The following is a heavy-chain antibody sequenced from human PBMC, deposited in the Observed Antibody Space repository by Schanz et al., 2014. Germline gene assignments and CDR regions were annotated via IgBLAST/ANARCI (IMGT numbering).Heavy chain of an antibody. J-gene: IGHJ5*02. D-gene: IGHD1-1*01. CDR3: ARGRVLES. Sequence: VQVVQSGGGLVKPGGSLRLSCAASGFVFGDYYMTWIRQAPGKGLEWVSAISGSGGSTYYADSVKGRFTISRDSSKNTLYLQMNSLRPEDTAIYYCARGRVLESWGQGTLVTVSS. CDR2: ISGSGGST. CDR1: GFVFGDYY. V-gene: IGHV3-23*04.